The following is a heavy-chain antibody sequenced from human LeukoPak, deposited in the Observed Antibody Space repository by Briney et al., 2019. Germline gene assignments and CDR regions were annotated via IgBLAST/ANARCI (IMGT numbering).Heavy chain of an antibody. CDR1: GFTFSSFG. D-gene: IGHD5-12*01. J-gene: IGHJ4*02. CDR3: VRGSNSGYDYSYDSFDY. CDR2: IWFDGSNK. V-gene: IGHV3-33*01. Sequence: GGSLRLSCAASGFTFSSFGMHWVRQAPGKGLEWVAVIWFDGSNKYYADSVKGRFTISRDNSKNTLYLQMNSLRVEDTAVYYCVRGSNSGYDYSYDSFDYWGQGTLVTVSS.